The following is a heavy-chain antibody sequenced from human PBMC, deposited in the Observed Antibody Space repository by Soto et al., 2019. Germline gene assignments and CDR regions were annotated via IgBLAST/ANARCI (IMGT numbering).Heavy chain of an antibody. Sequence: ASVKVSCKASGYTFTSYYMHWVRQAPGQGLEWMGIINPSGGSTTYAQRFRGRVTMSRDTSTSTVYMELSSLRSEDTALYFCTRGMYYSDSTGYYGIDYWGQGTLVTVSS. J-gene: IGHJ4*02. CDR2: INPSGGST. CDR1: GYTFTSYY. V-gene: IGHV1-46*03. CDR3: TRGMYYSDSTGYYGIDY. D-gene: IGHD3-22*01.